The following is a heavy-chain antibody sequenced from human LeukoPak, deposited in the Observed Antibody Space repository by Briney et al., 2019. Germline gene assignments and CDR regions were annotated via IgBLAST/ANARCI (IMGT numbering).Heavy chain of an antibody. Sequence: PLETLSLTCTVSGASISGYFWSWIRQPPGKGLEWIGYIYYSGSTNYNPSLRSRVTISVDTSKNQFSLKLSSVTAADTAVYYCARASYDFWSGYRYYYYGMDVWGQGTTVTVSS. J-gene: IGHJ6*02. V-gene: IGHV4-59*01. D-gene: IGHD3-3*01. CDR3: ARASYDFWSGYRYYYYGMDV. CDR2: IYYSGST. CDR1: GASISGYF.